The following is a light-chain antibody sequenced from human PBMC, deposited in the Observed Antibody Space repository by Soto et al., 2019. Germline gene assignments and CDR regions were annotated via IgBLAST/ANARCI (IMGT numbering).Light chain of an antibody. V-gene: IGKV3-20*01. CDR1: QSVSSY. CDR2: GAS. CDR3: QQYGSSIT. J-gene: IGKJ5*01. Sequence: EIVLTQSPATLSLSPGERATLSCRASQSVSSYLAWYQQKPGQAPRLLIYGASSRATGIPDRFSGSGSGTDFTLTISRLEPEDFAVYYCQQYGSSITFGRGTRLEIK.